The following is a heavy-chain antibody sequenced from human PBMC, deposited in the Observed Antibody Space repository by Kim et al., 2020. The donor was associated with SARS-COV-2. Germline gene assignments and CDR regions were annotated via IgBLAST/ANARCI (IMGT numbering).Heavy chain of an antibody. D-gene: IGHD3-22*01. Sequence: SVKVSCKASGGTFSSYAISWVRQAPGQGLEWMGGIIPIFGTANYAQKFQGRVTITADESTSTAYMELGSLRSEDTAVYYCASRYYYDSSGYYKAYYYYGMDVWGQGTTVTVSS. CDR3: ASRYYYDSSGYYKAYYYYGMDV. CDR1: GGTFSSYA. CDR2: IIPIFGTA. V-gene: IGHV1-69*13. J-gene: IGHJ6*02.